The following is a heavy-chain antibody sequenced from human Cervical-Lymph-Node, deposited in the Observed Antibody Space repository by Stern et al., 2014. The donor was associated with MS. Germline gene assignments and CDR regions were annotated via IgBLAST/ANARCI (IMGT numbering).Heavy chain of an antibody. D-gene: IGHD3-10*01. CDR1: GSTFRSYI. J-gene: IGHJ4*02. CDR2: ISGSGNYV. V-gene: IGHV3-21*04. Sequence: EVHLVESGGGLVKPWESLRLSCAASGSTFRSYIINCVRQAPGKGLQLVSSISGSGNYVYYGDSVKGRFTISRDNAKNSLYLQMNSLRAEDTAVYYCAILCVSGLSYYFDSWGQGTLVTVSS. CDR3: AILCVSGLSYYFDS.